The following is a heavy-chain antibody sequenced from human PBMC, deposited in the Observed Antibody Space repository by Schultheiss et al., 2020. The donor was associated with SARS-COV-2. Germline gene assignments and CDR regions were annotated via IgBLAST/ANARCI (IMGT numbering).Heavy chain of an antibody. J-gene: IGHJ4*02. CDR1: GGSISSYY. CDR3: ARVLGGSAIDY. D-gene: IGHD5-12*01. CDR2: INHSGST. V-gene: IGHV4-34*01. Sequence: SETLSLTCTVSGGSISSYYWSWIRQPPGKGLEWIGEINHSGSTNYNPSLKSRVTISVDTSKNQFSLKLSSVTAADTAVYYCARVLGGSAIDYWGQGTLVTVSS.